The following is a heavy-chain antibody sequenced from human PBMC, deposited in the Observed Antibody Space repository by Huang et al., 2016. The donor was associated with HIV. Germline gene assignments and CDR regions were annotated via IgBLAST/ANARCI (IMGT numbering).Heavy chain of an antibody. J-gene: IGHJ3*02. CDR1: GFTFSSYW. CDR3: ARHRSSGGVEEAFDI. D-gene: IGHD2-8*02. V-gene: IGHV3-74*03. CDR2: INDDGSIT. Sequence: EVQLVESGGGLVQPGGSLRLSCAASGFTFSSYWMHWVRQAPGKVLGWLSRINDDGSITTYADSVKGRITISRDNARNTMYLQMTTLSAGDTAVYYCARHRSSGGVEEAFDIWGPGTLVTVAS.